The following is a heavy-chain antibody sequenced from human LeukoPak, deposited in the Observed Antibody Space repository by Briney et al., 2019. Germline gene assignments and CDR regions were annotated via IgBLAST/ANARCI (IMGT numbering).Heavy chain of an antibody. CDR1: GYTFTGYY. D-gene: IGHD3-22*01. CDR3: ARFYDSSGYPAEYFQH. J-gene: IGHJ1*01. V-gene: IGHV1-2*02. Sequence: GASVKVSCKASGYTFTGYYMHWVRQAPGQGLEWMGWINPNSGGTNYAQKFQGRVTMTGDTSISTAYMELSRLRSDDTAVYYCARFYDSSGYPAEYFQHWAQGTLVTVSS. CDR2: INPNSGGT.